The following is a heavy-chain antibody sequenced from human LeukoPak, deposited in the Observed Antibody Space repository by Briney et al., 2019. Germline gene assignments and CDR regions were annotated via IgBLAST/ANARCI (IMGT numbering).Heavy chain of an antibody. V-gene: IGHV3-7*03. J-gene: IGHJ4*02. CDR2: IKQGGSEK. CDR1: GFTIRSYW. CDR3: STRVTTSEDY. Sequence: PGGSLRLSCAASGFTIRSYWMSWVRQAPGKGLEWVANIKQGGSEKYYVDSVKGRFTISRDNAKNSLYLQMNSLRAEDTAVYYCSTRVTTSEDYWGQGTLVTVSS. D-gene: IGHD4-17*01.